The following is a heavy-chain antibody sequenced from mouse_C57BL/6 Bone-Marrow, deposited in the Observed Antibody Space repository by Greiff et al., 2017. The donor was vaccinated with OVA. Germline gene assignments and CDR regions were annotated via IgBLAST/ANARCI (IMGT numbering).Heavy chain of an antibody. J-gene: IGHJ2*01. CDR2: IYPRSGNT. Sequence: QVQLKESGAELARPGASVKLSCKASGYTFTSYGISWVKQRTGQGLEWIGEIYPRSGNTYYNEKFKGKATLTADKSSSTAYMELRSLTSEDSAVYVCARKHYYGSSYEWGQGTTLTVSS. D-gene: IGHD1-1*01. CDR3: ARKHYYGSSYE. CDR1: GYTFTSYG. V-gene: IGHV1-81*01.